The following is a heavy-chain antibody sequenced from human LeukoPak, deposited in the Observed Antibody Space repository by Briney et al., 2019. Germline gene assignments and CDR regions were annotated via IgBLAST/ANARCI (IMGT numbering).Heavy chain of an antibody. CDR2: ISSSSSYI. CDR1: GFTFSSYS. V-gene: IGHV3-21*01. CDR3: ARYDFWSGFDY. D-gene: IGHD3-3*01. Sequence: RGSLRLSCAASGFTFSSYSMNWVRQAPGKGLEWVSSISSSSSYIHYADSVKGRFTISRDNAKNSLYLQMNSLRAEDTAVYYCARYDFWSGFDYWGQGTLVTVSS. J-gene: IGHJ4*02.